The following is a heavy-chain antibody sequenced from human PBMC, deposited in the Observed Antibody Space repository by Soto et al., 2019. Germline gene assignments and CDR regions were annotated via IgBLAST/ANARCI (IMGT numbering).Heavy chain of an antibody. CDR1: GFTFSSYG. V-gene: IGHV3-48*02. J-gene: IGHJ4*02. D-gene: IGHD3-22*01. Sequence: AGGSLRLSCAASGFTFSSYGRNWVRQAPGKGLEWVSYISSSSSTIYYADSVKGRFTISRDNAKNSLYLQMNSLRDEDTAVYYCARDDYYDTSGYLALFDYWGQGTLVTVSS. CDR3: ARDDYYDTSGYLALFDY. CDR2: ISSSSSTI.